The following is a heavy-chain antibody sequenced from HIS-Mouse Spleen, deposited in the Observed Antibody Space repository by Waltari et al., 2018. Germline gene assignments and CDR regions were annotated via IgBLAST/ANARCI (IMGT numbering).Heavy chain of an antibody. CDR3: ARVGSSSRPDY. CDR2: IKQDGSEK. J-gene: IGHJ4*02. V-gene: IGHV3-7*01. Sequence: EVQLVESGGGLVQPGGSLRLSCAASGFPFSSYWMSWVRQAPGKGLEWVANIKQDGSEKYYVDSVKGRFTISRDNAKNRLYLQMNSLRAEDTAVYYCARVGSSSRPDYWGQGTLVTVSS. D-gene: IGHD6-13*01. CDR1: GFPFSSYW.